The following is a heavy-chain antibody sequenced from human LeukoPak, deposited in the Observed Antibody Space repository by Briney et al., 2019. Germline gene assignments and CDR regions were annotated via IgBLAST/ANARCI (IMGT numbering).Heavy chain of an antibody. V-gene: IGHV3-23*01. J-gene: IGHJ4*02. D-gene: IGHD1-26*01. CDR1: GFTFSSYA. CDR2: ISGSGGST. CDR3: ARRLEYSGSKGVFDY. Sequence: GGSLRLSCAASGFTFSSYAMSWVRQAPGKGLEWVSAISGSGGSTYYADSVKGRFTISRDNSKNTLYLQMNSLRAEDTAVYYCARRLEYSGSKGVFDYWGQGTLVTVSS.